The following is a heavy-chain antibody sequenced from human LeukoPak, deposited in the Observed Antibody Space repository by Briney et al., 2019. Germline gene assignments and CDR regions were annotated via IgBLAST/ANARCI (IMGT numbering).Heavy chain of an antibody. V-gene: IGHV3-30*02. D-gene: IGHD1-26*01. J-gene: IGHJ3*02. Sequence: GGSLRLSCAASGFTFSSYGMHWVRQAPGKGLEWVAFIRYDGSNKYYADSVKGRFTISRDNSKNTLYLQMNSLRAEDTAVYYCARLSGSYYVDIWGQGTMVTVSS. CDR2: IRYDGSNK. CDR1: GFTFSSYG. CDR3: ARLSGSYYVDI.